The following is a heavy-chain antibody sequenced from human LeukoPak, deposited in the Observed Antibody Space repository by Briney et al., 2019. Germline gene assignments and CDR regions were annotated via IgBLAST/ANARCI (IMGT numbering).Heavy chain of an antibody. V-gene: IGHV3-53*01. Sequence: GGSLRLSCAVSGITVSGNYMTWVRQAPGKGLDWVSAIYSGGSTYYADSVKGRFTISRDNSKNTLYLIMNSLRAEDTAVYYCAKGAAAGLVDWFDPWGQGTLVAVSS. CDR2: IYSGGST. J-gene: IGHJ5*02. CDR1: GITVSGNY. CDR3: AKGAAAGLVDWFDP. D-gene: IGHD6-13*01.